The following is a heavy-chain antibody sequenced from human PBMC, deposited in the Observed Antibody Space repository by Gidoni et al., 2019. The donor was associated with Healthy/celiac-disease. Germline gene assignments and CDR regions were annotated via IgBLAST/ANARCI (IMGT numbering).Heavy chain of an antibody. V-gene: IGHV3-21*01. D-gene: IGHD3-3*01. CDR2: ISSSSSYI. CDR3: ARDYGPITIFGALGV. CDR1: GFTFSSYS. J-gene: IGHJ6*02. Sequence: EVQLVESGGGLVKPGGSLRLSCAASGFTFSSYSMNWVRQAPGKGREWVSSISSSSSYIYYADSVKGRFTISRDNAKNSLYLQMNSLRAEETAVYYCARDYGPITIFGALGVWGQGTTVTVSS.